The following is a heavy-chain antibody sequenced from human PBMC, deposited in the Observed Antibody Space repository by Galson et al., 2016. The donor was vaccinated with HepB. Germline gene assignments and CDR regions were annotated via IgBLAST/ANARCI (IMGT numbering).Heavy chain of an antibody. V-gene: IGHV1-69*13. Sequence: SVKASCKASGGTFSTYAINWVRQAPAQGLEWMGGSNTIFGPANYAQKFQGRVTITADGSTSTAYMELRSLRSEDTAVYYCARAGSSLTAYYNWGQGTLVTVSS. CDR1: GGTFSTYA. CDR2: SNTIFGPA. CDR3: ARAGSSLTAYYN. J-gene: IGHJ4*02. D-gene: IGHD3-9*01.